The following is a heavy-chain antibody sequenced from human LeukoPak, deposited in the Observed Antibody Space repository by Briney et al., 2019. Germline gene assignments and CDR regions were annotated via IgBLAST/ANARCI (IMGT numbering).Heavy chain of an antibody. J-gene: IGHJ5*02. CDR1: GGSISSSSYY. Sequence: SETLSLTCTVSGGSISSSSYYWGWIRRPPGKGLEWIGSIFYSGSTYYNPSLKSRVTISVDMSKNQFSLKLSSVTAADTAVYYCARYYYGSGSQITRLDPWGQGTLVTVSS. CDR3: ARYYYGSGSQITRLDP. V-gene: IGHV4-39*01. CDR2: IFYSGST. D-gene: IGHD3-10*01.